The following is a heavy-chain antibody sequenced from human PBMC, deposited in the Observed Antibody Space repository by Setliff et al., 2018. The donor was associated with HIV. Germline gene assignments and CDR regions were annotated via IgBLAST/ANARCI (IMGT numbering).Heavy chain of an antibody. CDR1: GFNFGDFW. CDR2: IKQDGSEK. J-gene: IGHJ3*01. CDR3: ARDDPFGESDAFDL. D-gene: IGHD3-10*01. V-gene: IGHV3-7*01. Sequence: GGSLRLSCAASGFNFGDFWMSWVRQAPGKGLEWVANIKQDGSEKFYGHFVRGRFTISRDNARDSVSLQMNSLRGDDTAVYYCARDDPFGESDAFDLWGQGTMVTVSS.